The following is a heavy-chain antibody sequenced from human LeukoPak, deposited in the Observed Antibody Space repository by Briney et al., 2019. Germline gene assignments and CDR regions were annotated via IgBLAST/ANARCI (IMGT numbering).Heavy chain of an antibody. V-gene: IGHV3-33*06. J-gene: IGHJ4*02. Sequence: GGSLRLSCAASGFTFSAYAMHWVRQAPGKGPEWVAVIWYDGENKYYADSVQGRFIVSRDNSKNTLYLQMDSLRAEDTAVYFCAKTATYWDLDYWGQGTLVTVSS. CDR2: IWYDGENK. D-gene: IGHD2-8*02. CDR3: AKTATYWDLDY. CDR1: GFTFSAYA.